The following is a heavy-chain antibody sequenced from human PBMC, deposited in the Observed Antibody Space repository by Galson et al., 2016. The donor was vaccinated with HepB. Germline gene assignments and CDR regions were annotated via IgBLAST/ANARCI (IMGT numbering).Heavy chain of an antibody. D-gene: IGHD1-26*01. CDR1: GXXFSXXX. V-gene: IGHV3-23*01. CDR3: ANAQPLIVGPNIVDQ. J-gene: IGHJ4*02. Sequence: SLRLXCAASGXXFSXXXMTXXXQAXXKGLEXVSSIVEDGSNTYSADSVRGRFTISQENVKNTLFLQMDTLIAEETAVYYCANAQPLIVGPNIVDQWGQGXXVTVXS. CDR2: IVEDGSNT.